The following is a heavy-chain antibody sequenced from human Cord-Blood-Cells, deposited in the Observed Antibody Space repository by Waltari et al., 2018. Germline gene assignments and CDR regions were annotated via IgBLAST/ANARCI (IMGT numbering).Heavy chain of an antibody. V-gene: IGHV1-2*04. D-gene: IGHD3-3*01. CDR2: INPNSGGT. CDR1: GYTFTGYY. Sequence: QVQLVQSGAEVKKPGASVKVSCKASGYTFTGYYLHWVRQASGPGLEWMGWINPNSGGTNYAQKFQGWVTMTRDTSISTAYMELSRLRSDDTAVYYCARDRNRAFWSGYYAFDIWGQGTMVTVSS. CDR3: ARDRNRAFWSGYYAFDI. J-gene: IGHJ3*02.